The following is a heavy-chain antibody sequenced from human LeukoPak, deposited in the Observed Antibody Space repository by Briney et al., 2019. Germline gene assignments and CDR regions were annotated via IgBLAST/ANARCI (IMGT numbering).Heavy chain of an antibody. CDR3: ARARGTTSRFDP. CDR2: IIPIFGTA. J-gene: IGHJ5*02. CDR1: GGTFSSYA. Sequence: ASVKVSCKASGGTFSSYAISWVRQAPGQGLEWTGGIIPIFGTANYAQKFQGRVTITADKSTSTAYMELSSLRSEDTAVYYCARARGTTSRFDPWGQGTLVTVSS. D-gene: IGHD1-26*01. V-gene: IGHV1-69*06.